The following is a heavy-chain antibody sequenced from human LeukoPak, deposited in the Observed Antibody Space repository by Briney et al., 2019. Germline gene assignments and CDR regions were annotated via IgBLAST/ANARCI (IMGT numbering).Heavy chain of an antibody. CDR2: ISWNSGSI. Sequence: PGRSLRLSCAASGFTFDDYAMHWVRQAPGKGLEWVSGISWNSGSIGYADSVKGRFTISRDNAKNSLYLQMNSLRAEDTALYYCAKVAERGYYDILTGYPNWYFDLWGRGTLVTVSS. D-gene: IGHD3-9*01. J-gene: IGHJ2*01. V-gene: IGHV3-9*01. CDR1: GFTFDDYA. CDR3: AKVAERGYYDILTGYPNWYFDL.